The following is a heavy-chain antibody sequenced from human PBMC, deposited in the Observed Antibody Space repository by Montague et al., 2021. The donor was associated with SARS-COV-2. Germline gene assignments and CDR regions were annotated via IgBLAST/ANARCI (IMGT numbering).Heavy chain of an antibody. D-gene: IGHD3-3*01. CDR3: ARALVPEEWLFGGDYYYYMDV. J-gene: IGHJ6*03. Sequence: SETLSLTCTVSGGSISSYYWSWIRQPAGKGLEWIGYIYYSGSTNYNPSLKSRVTISVDTSKNQFSLKLSSVTAADTAVYYCARALVPEEWLFGGDYYYYMDVWGKGTTVTVSS. V-gene: IGHV4-59*01. CDR1: GGSISSYY. CDR2: IYYSGST.